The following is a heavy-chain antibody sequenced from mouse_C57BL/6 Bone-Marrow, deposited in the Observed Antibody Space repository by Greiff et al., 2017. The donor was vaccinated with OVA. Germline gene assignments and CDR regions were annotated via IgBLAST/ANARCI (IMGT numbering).Heavy chain of an antibody. CDR1: GYTFTSYW. CDR2: IDPSDSYT. J-gene: IGHJ1*03. Sequence: QVQLQQPGAELVMPGASVKLSCKASGYTFTSYWMHWVKQRPGQGLEWIGEIDPSDSYTNYNQKFKGKSTLTVDKSSSTAYMQLSSLTSEDSAVYYCARNGSSSWYFDVWGTGTTVTVSS. D-gene: IGHD1-1*01. V-gene: IGHV1-69*01. CDR3: ARNGSSSWYFDV.